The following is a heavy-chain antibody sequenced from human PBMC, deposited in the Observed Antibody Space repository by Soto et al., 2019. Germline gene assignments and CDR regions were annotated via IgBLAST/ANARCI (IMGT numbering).Heavy chain of an antibody. D-gene: IGHD6-13*01. CDR2: ITWNSAYI. CDR1: GFTFDDYA. V-gene: IGHV3-9*01. J-gene: IGHJ1*01. Sequence: SLKISCAASGFTFDDYAMHWVRQAPGKGLEWVSYITWNSAYIGYADSVKGRFTISRDNANNSLYLQMNSLNPEDTAFYYCAKALYGSSSGPIDHWGQGTLVTVSS. CDR3: AKALYGSSSGPIDH.